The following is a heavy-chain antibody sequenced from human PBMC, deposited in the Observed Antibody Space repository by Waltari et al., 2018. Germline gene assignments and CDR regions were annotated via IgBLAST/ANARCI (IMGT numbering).Heavy chain of an antibody. CDR1: GFTFSTYS. Sequence: EVQLVESGGGLVQPGGSLRLSCAVSGFTFSTYSMTWARQAPGKGLEWVANIKQDGTEKYYGDSVKGRFSISRDNGKNLLYLHMSSLRAEDTAIYYCAKRAKVKGLCSGNCYSDYWGQGTLVIVSS. J-gene: IGHJ4*02. V-gene: IGHV3-7*05. D-gene: IGHD2-15*01. CDR2: IKQDGTEK. CDR3: AKRAKVKGLCSGNCYSDY.